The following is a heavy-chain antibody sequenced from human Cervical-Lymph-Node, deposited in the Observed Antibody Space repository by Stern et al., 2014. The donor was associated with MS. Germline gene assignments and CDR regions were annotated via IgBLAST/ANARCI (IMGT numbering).Heavy chain of an antibody. J-gene: IGHJ4*02. D-gene: IGHD3-22*01. V-gene: IGHV1-69*09. CDR3: ARTPRYYDSSGYHPPLDY. CDR2: IIPILGIA. Sequence: VQLVESGAEVKKPGSSVKVSCKASGGTFSSYAISWVRQAPGQGLEWMGRIIPILGIANYAQKFQGRVTITADKSTSTAYMELSSLRSEDTAVYYCARTPRYYDSSGYHPPLDYWGQGTLVTVSS. CDR1: GGTFSSYA.